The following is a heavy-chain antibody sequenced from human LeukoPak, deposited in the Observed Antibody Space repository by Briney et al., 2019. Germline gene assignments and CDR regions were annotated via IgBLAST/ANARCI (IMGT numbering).Heavy chain of an antibody. CDR2: INPNSGGT. CDR3: ANYYYDSSGYRVGY. J-gene: IGHJ4*02. V-gene: IGHV1-2*02. Sequence: ASVKVSCKASGYTFTGYYMHWVRQAPGQGLEWMGWINPNSGGTNYAQKFQGRVTMTRDTSISTAYMELSRLRSDDTAVYYCANYYYDSSGYRVGYWGQGTLVTVSS. CDR1: GYTFTGYY. D-gene: IGHD3-22*01.